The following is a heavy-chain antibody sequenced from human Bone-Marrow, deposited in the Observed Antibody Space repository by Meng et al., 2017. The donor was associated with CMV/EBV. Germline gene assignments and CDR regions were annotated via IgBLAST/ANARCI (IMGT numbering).Heavy chain of an antibody. CDR3: ARRYSSSSYYFDY. D-gene: IGHD6-13*01. J-gene: IGHJ4*02. CDR2: IYHSGST. Sequence: GSLRPSCTVSGYSISSGYYWGWIRQPPGKGLEWIGSIYHSGSTYYNPSLKSRVTISVDTSKNQFSLKLSSVTAADTAVYYCARRYSSSSYYFDYWGQGTLVTVSS. V-gene: IGHV4-38-2*02. CDR1: GYSISSGYY.